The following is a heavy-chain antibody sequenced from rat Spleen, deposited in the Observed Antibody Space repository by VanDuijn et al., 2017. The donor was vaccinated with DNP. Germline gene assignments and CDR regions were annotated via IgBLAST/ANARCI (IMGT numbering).Heavy chain of an antibody. CDR3: ARWSDYFDY. CDR2: INSAGSI. V-gene: IGHV3-3*01. J-gene: IGHJ2*01. Sequence: EVQLQESGPGLVKTSQSLSLTCSVTGYSITSSYRWNWIRKFPGNKLEWMGYINSAGSIEYNPSLKGRISITSDTSKNQFFLHLNSVTTEDTATYCCARWSDYFDYWGQGVMVTVSS. CDR1: GYSITSSYR. D-gene: IGHD4-2*01.